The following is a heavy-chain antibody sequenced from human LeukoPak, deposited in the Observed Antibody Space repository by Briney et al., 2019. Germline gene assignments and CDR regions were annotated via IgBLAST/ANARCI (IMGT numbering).Heavy chain of an antibody. V-gene: IGHV3-20*04. CDR3: AIGTQPLYCGGDCYSDYFDY. CDR2: INWNGGST. CDR1: GFTFDDYG. D-gene: IGHD2-21*02. J-gene: IGHJ4*02. Sequence: PGGSLRLSCAASGFTFDDYGMSWVRQAPGKGLEWVSGINWNGGSTGYADSVKGRFTISRDNAKNSLYLQMNSLRAEDTAVYYCAIGTQPLYCGGDCYSDYFDYWGQGTLVTVSS.